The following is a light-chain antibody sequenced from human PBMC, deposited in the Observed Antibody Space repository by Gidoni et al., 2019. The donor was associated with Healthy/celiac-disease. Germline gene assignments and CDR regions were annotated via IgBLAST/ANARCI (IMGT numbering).Light chain of an antibody. CDR2: WAS. CDR1: QSVLYSSNNKNY. CDR3: QQYYSTPYS. Sequence: DIVMTQSPDSLAVSLGVRATINCKSSQSVLYSSNNKNYLAWYQQNPGQPPKPLIYWASTRESGVPDRFSGSGSGTDFTLTISSLQAEDVAVYYCQQYYSTPYSFGQGTKLEIK. V-gene: IGKV4-1*01. J-gene: IGKJ2*03.